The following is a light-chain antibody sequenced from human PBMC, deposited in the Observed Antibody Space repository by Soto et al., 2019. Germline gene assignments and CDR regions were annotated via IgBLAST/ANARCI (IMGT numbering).Light chain of an antibody. V-gene: IGKV1-5*01. J-gene: IGKJ1*01. CDR2: DAS. CDR3: QQYDTNPKT. Sequence: DIQMTQSPSTLSALVGDRVTFTCRASQSINKWLAWYQQRPGTAPKILIYDASTLESGVPSRFSGSGSGTEFSLTISRLQPEDFATYYCQQYDTNPKTFGQGTKVEI. CDR1: QSINKW.